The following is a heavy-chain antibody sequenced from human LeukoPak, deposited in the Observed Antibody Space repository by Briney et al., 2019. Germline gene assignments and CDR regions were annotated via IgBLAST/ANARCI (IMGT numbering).Heavy chain of an antibody. V-gene: IGHV3-48*03. J-gene: IGHJ4*02. D-gene: IGHD1-14*01. CDR1: GLTFTNFQ. Sequence: PGGSLRLSCAASGLTFTNFQMNWVRQAPGKTLEWVSSIDSSGSTIYYGDSVKGRFTISRDNAKNSLDLQMDSLRAEDTAAYYCATGSLPGGFDHWGQGTLVTVSS. CDR2: IDSSGSTI. CDR3: ATGSLPGGFDH.